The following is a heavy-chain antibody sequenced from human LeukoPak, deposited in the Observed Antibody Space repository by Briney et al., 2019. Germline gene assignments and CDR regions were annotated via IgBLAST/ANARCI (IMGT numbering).Heavy chain of an antibody. CDR3: ARVQLGVSSSYYYYYMDV. CDR2: IHYSGCT. D-gene: IGHD6-6*01. J-gene: IGHJ6*03. CDR1: GVSISSRSYH. V-gene: IGHV4-39*01. Sequence: PSETLSLTCTVSGVSISSRSYHWRWLRQPPGKGLEWIGSIHYSGCTYYNPSRKSLISISVDTSKNQFSLKLSSLTAADTAVHYCARVQLGVSSSYYYYYMDVWGKGTTVTVSS.